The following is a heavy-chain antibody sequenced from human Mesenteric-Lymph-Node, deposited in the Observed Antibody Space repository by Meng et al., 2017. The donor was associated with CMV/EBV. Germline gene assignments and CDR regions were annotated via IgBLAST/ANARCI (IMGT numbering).Heavy chain of an antibody. Sequence: GGSLRLSCAASGFTFSSYSMNWVRQAPGKGLEWVSYISSSSSTIYYADSVKGRFTISRDNAKNSLYLQMNSLRAEDTAVYYCARCYYDSSGYYFNWFDPWGQGTLVTVSS. V-gene: IGHV3-48*04. CDR2: ISSSSSTI. CDR3: ARCYYDSSGYYFNWFDP. J-gene: IGHJ5*02. CDR1: GFTFSSYS. D-gene: IGHD3-22*01.